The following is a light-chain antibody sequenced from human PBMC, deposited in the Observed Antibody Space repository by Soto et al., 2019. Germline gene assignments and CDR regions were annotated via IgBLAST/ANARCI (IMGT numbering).Light chain of an antibody. CDR1: QSVSSN. Sequence: ELVMTQSPATLSVSAGERVTLSCRASQSVSSNLAWSQQKPGQAPRLLIYGASTSATGLPARFSGSGSATDFTLPISSLQSEDFGVYYWQQYNNWPPLTFGGGTKVEIK. V-gene: IGKV3D-15*01. J-gene: IGKJ4*01. CDR2: GAS. CDR3: QQYNNWPPLT.